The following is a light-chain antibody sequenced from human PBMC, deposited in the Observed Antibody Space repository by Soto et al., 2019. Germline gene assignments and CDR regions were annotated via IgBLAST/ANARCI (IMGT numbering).Light chain of an antibody. CDR3: SSYAGTKVV. Sequence: QSALTQPPSASGSPGQSVTISCTGTSSDVGGYNYVSWYQHHPGKAPKLMIYEVSKRPSGVPDRFSGSKSGNTASLTVSGLQADDEADYYCSSYAGTKVVLGTGTKLTVL. CDR1: SSDVGGYNY. J-gene: IGLJ1*01. V-gene: IGLV2-8*01. CDR2: EVS.